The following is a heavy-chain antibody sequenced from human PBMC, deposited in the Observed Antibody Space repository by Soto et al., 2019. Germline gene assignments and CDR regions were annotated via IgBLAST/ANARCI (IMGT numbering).Heavy chain of an antibody. J-gene: IGHJ4*02. D-gene: IGHD2-2*01. CDR1: GGSISSGGYY. Sequence: SETLSLTCTVSGGSISSGGYYWSWIRQHPGKGLEWIGYIYYSGSTYYNPSLKSRVTISVDTSKNQFSLKLSSVTAADTALYYCARVVVPAANPYYFDYWGEGTLVTVSS. V-gene: IGHV4-31*03. CDR3: ARVVVPAANPYYFDY. CDR2: IYYSGST.